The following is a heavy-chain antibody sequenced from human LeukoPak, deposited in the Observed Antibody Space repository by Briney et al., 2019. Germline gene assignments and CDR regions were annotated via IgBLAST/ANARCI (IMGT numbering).Heavy chain of an antibody. D-gene: IGHD4-17*01. V-gene: IGHV3-43D*03. CDR1: GFTFDDYA. J-gene: IGHJ1*01. CDR3: TTGGGPVTTSEEYFKH. Sequence: GGSLRLSCAASGFTFDDYAIHWVRQAPGKGLEWVCLISWDEGSSNYADSVKGRFTISRDNSKNSVYLQMNSLTTEDTALYYCTTGGGPVTTSEEYFKHWGQGTPVTVSS. CDR2: ISWDEGSS.